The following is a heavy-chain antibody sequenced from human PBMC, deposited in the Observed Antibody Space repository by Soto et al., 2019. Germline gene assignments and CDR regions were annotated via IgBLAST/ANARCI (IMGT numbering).Heavy chain of an antibody. CDR2: ITRVGGNT. CDR3: AKDKPLTSLGYSFDL. Sequence: EVQLLESGGGLIQPGGSLRLSCVASGFNFSLYAMNWVRQAPGKGVEWVSTITRVGGNTYYADSVQGRFTMSRDNSVNTLYLQMSSVRVDHTAVYYCAKDKPLTSLGYSFDLWGQGTLVTVSS. CDR1: GFNFSLYA. V-gene: IGHV3-23*01. J-gene: IGHJ4*02. D-gene: IGHD3-16*01.